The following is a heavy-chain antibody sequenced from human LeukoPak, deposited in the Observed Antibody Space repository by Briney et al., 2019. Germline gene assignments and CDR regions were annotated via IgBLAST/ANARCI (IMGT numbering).Heavy chain of an antibody. CDR3: ARVMEQQLADNWFDP. V-gene: IGHV1-46*01. CDR2: INPSGGST. CDR1: GYTFTSYY. J-gene: IGHJ5*02. Sequence: ASVKVSCKASGYTFTSYYMHWVRQAPGQGLEWMGIINPSGGSTSCAQKFQGRVTMTRDTSTSTVYMELSSLRSEDTAVYYCARVMEQQLADNWFDPWGQGTLVTVSS. D-gene: IGHD6-13*01.